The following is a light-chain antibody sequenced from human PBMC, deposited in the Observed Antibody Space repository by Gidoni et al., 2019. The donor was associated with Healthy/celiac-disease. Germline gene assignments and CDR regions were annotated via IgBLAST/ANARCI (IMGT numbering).Light chain of an antibody. CDR2: DTN. Sequence: QSVLTQPPPVSAAPGQKVTISCSGSSPNIGNNYVSWYQQLPGAAPKLLIYDTNKRPSGIPDRFAGSKSGTSATLGITGLQTGDEADYYCGTWDSSLSAVFGTGTKVTVL. J-gene: IGLJ1*01. CDR3: GTWDSSLSAV. V-gene: IGLV1-51*01. CDR1: SPNIGNNY.